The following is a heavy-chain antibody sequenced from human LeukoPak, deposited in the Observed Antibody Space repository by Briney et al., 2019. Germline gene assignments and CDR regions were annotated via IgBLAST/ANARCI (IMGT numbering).Heavy chain of an antibody. V-gene: IGHV4-31*03. CDR2: IYYSGST. Sequence: PSQTLSLTCTVSGGSISSGGYYWSWIRQHPGKGLEWIGYIYYSGSTYYNPSLKSRVTISVDTSKDQFSLKLSSVTAADTAVYYCARVGALYRADYGLDVWGKGTTVSVSS. D-gene: IGHD3-16*01. CDR3: ARVGALYRADYGLDV. CDR1: GGSISSGGYY. J-gene: IGHJ6*04.